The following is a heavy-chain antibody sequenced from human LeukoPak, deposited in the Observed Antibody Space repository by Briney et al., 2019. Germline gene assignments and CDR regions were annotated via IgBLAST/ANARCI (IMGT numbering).Heavy chain of an antibody. CDR3: ARVPRELLGGDYFDY. Sequence: AASVKVSCKASGYTFTSYGISWVRQAPGQGLEWMGWISSYNGNTNYTQKVQGRVTMTTDTSTSTAYMELRSLRSDDTAVYYCARVPRELLGGDYFDYWGQGTLVTVSS. CDR2: ISSYNGNT. V-gene: IGHV1-18*01. J-gene: IGHJ4*02. D-gene: IGHD1-26*01. CDR1: GYTFTSYG.